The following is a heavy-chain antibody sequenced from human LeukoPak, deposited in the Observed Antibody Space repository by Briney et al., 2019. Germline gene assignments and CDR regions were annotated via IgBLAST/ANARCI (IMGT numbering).Heavy chain of an antibody. J-gene: IGHJ4*02. CDR2: ISYDGSNK. Sequence: GGSLRLSCAASGFTFSSYAMHWVRQAPGERLEWVALISYDGSNKYYADSVKGRFTISRDNSKNTLYLQMNSLRTEDTAVYYCARARSSGWSCGDYWGQGTLVTVSS. D-gene: IGHD6-19*01. V-gene: IGHV3-30*04. CDR1: GFTFSSYA. CDR3: ARARSSGWSCGDY.